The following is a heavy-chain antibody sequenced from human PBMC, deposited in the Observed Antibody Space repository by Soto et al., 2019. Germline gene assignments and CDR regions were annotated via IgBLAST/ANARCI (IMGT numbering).Heavy chain of an antibody. J-gene: IGHJ4*02. V-gene: IGHV4-31*03. CDR1: GGSISSGGYY. CDR3: ARVPFDSSGYPFDY. CDR2: IYYSGST. D-gene: IGHD3-22*01. Sequence: QVQLQESGPGLVKPSQTLSLTCTVSGGSISSGGYYWSWIRQHPGKGLEWIGYIYYSGSTYYNPYLKRRVTIAVDTSKNQSSLKLSSVTAADTAVYYCARVPFDSSGYPFDYWGQGTLVTVSS.